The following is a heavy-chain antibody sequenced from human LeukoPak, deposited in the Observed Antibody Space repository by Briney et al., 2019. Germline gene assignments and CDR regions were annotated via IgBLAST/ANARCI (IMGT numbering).Heavy chain of an antibody. CDR1: GGSISSYY. D-gene: IGHD6-13*01. Sequence: SETLSLTCTVSGGSISSYYWSWIRQPAGKGLEWIGRIYTSGSTNYNPSLKSRVAMSGDRSKSQFSLKLSSVTAADTAVYFCASGSAASGTDFDYWGQGTLVTVSS. V-gene: IGHV4-4*07. CDR2: IYTSGST. CDR3: ASGSAASGTDFDY. J-gene: IGHJ4*02.